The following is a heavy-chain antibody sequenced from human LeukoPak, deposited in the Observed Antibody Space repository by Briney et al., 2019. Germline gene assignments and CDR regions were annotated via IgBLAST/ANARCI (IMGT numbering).Heavy chain of an antibody. D-gene: IGHD7-27*01. Sequence: SVKVSCKASGGTFSSYAISWVRQAPGQGLEWMGGIIPIFGTANYAQKFQGRVTITTDESTRPAYMDLRGLRSEDTAVYYCARTPYGLLGTIRSRGFDYWGQGTLVTVPS. V-gene: IGHV1-69*05. CDR3: ARTPYGLLGTIRSRGFDY. J-gene: IGHJ4*02. CDR2: IIPIFGTA. CDR1: GGTFSSYA.